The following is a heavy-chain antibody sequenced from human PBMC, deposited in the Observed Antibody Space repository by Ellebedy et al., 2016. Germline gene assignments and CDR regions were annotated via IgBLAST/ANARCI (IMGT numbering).Heavy chain of an antibody. J-gene: IGHJ4*01. D-gene: IGHD1-26*01. CDR2: ISYDGSNK. Sequence: GESLKISXAASGFTFSSYGMHWVRQAPGKGLEWVAVISYDGSNKYYADSVKGRFTISRDNSKNTLYLQMNSLRAEDTAVYYCARVGATWVSGAGYYFDYWGQGTLVTVSS. V-gene: IGHV3-30*03. CDR1: GFTFSSYG. CDR3: ARVGATWVSGAGYYFDY.